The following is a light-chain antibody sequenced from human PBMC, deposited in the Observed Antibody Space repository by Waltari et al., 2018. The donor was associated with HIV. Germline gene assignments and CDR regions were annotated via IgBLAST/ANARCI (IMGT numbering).Light chain of an antibody. Sequence: QPALTQPPSASGSPGQSVTISFSGSSAKFVSTTVSWYQQLPGTAPKLLIYDNNKRPSGIPDRFSGSKSGPSATLGITGLQTGDEADYYCGTWDSGLSAVVFGGGTKLTVL. CDR2: DNN. J-gene: IGLJ3*02. CDR3: GTWDSGLSAVV. V-gene: IGLV1-51*01. CDR1: SAKFVSTT.